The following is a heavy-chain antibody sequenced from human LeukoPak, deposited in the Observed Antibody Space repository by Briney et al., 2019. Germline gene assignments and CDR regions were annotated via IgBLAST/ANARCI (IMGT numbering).Heavy chain of an antibody. Sequence: SETLSLTCAVYGGSLSGYYWSWIRQPPGKGLEWIGEINHSGSTNYNPSLKSRVTISVDTSKNQFSLKLSSVTAADTAVYYCARGNYYDILTGYYSPNWFDPWGQGTLVTVSS. J-gene: IGHJ5*02. V-gene: IGHV4-34*01. CDR1: GGSLSGYY. D-gene: IGHD3-9*01. CDR2: INHSGST. CDR3: ARGNYYDILTGYYSPNWFDP.